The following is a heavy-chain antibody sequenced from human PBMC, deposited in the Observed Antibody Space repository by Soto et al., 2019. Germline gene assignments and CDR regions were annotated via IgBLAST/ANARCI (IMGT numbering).Heavy chain of an antibody. V-gene: IGHV4-30-2*01. Sequence: PSETLSLTCAVSGGSISGGGYSRSWIRQPPGKGLEWIGYIYHSGSTYYNPSLKSRVTISVDRSKNQFSLKLSSVTAADTAVYYCARSVPLGYDILTGRNWFDPWGQGTLVTVSS. CDR3: ARSVPLGYDILTGRNWFDP. J-gene: IGHJ5*02. D-gene: IGHD3-9*01. CDR1: GGSISGGGYS. CDR2: IYHSGST.